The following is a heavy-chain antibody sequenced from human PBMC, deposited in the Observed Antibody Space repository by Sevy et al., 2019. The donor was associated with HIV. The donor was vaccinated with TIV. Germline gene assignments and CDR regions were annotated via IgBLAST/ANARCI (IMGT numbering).Heavy chain of an antibody. CDR2: IRYDGSNK. Sequence: GGSLRLSCAASGFTFSSYGMHWVRQAPGKGLEWVAFIRYDGSNKDYADSVKGRFTISRDNSKNTLYLQMNSLRAEETAVYYCAKDFAEYCSGGSCSAFDYWGQGTLVTVSS. CDR3: AKDFAEYCSGGSCSAFDY. V-gene: IGHV3-30*02. J-gene: IGHJ4*02. CDR1: GFTFSSYG. D-gene: IGHD2-15*01.